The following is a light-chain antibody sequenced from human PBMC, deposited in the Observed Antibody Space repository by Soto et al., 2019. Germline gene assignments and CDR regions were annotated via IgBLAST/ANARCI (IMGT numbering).Light chain of an antibody. J-gene: IGKJ1*01. Sequence: DIQMTQSPSSLSASVGDRVTITCRARQGISNYLAWFQQKPGKVPILLIYAASTLQSGVPSRFSGSGSGTDFNLTISSLQPEDVATYYCQKYNGAPRTFGQGTKVEIK. CDR2: AAS. V-gene: IGKV1-27*01. CDR3: QKYNGAPRT. CDR1: QGISNY.